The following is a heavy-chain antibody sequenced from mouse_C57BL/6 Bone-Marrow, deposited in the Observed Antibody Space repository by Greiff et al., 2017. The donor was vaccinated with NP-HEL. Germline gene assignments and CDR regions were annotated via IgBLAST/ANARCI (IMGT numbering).Heavy chain of an antibody. CDR2: INPYNGGT. V-gene: IGHV1-19*01. J-gene: IGHJ4*01. Sequence: VQLQQSGPVLVKPGASVKMSCKASGYTFTDYYMNWVKQSPGKSLEWIGVINPYNGGTSYNQKFKGKATLTVDKSSSTAYRELNSVTSEDSGVYYCARRGLRAMDYWGQGTSVTVSS. D-gene: IGHD1-1*01. CDR3: ARRGLRAMDY. CDR1: GYTFTDYY.